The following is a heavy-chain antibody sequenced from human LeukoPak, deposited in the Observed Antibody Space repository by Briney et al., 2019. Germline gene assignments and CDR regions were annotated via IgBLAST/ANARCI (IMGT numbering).Heavy chain of an antibody. CDR3: ARHHSSGYYRDAFDI. Sequence: SETLSLTCAVYGGSFSGYYWSWIPQPPGKGLEWIGEINHSGSTNYNPSLKSRVTISVDTSKNQFSLKLSSVTAADTAVYYCARHHSSGYYRDAFDIWGQGTMLTVSS. V-gene: IGHV4-34*01. J-gene: IGHJ3*02. CDR2: INHSGST. CDR1: GGSFSGYY. D-gene: IGHD3-22*01.